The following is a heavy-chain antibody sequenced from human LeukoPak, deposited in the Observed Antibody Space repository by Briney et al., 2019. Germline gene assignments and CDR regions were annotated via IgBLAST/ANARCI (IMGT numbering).Heavy chain of an antibody. V-gene: IGHV3-23*01. CDR1: GFTFSSYA. CDR2: ISGSGGST. Sequence: PGGSLRLSCAASGFTFSSYAMSWVRQAPGKGLEWVSAISGSGGSTYYADSVKGRFTISRDNSKNTLYLQMDSLRAEDTAVYYCANGKTVTTYNYYYYCGMDVWGQGTTVTVSS. CDR3: ANGKTVTTYNYYYYCGMDV. D-gene: IGHD4-17*01. J-gene: IGHJ6*02.